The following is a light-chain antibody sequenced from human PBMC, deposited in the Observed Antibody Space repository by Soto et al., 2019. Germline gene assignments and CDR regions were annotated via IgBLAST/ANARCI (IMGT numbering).Light chain of an antibody. CDR2: GAS. V-gene: IGKV1-5*01. CDR1: QSISSR. Sequence: DIQVTKCAPTVSASVGDRVTIACRASQSISSRLGWYQLKPGKVPKLLISGASTLESGVPTTFSGSGSGTEFTLTITTLQPEDFATYYCQQNNDNPRTFGQGTKVDIK. J-gene: IGKJ1*01. CDR3: QQNNDNPRT.